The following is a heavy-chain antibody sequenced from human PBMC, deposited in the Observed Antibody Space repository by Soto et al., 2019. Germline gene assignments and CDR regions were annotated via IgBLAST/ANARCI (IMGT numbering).Heavy chain of an antibody. CDR2: ISRGRSTI. CDR3: ASWGFYYGSGSYYKVAFDI. CDR1: VFTFSSSW. Sequence: GGSLRLSCAASVFTFSSSWMHWVRQAPGKGLVWVSCISRGRSTIYYADSVKGRFTISRDNAKNSLYLQMNSLRAEDTAVYYCASWGFYYGSGSYYKVAFDIWGQGTMVTVSS. D-gene: IGHD3-10*01. V-gene: IGHV3-48*01. J-gene: IGHJ3*02.